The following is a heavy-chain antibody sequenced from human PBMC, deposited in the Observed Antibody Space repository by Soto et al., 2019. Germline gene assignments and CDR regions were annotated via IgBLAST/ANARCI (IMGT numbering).Heavy chain of an antibody. CDR3: ARGIVVVPAATYSYYYYMDV. D-gene: IGHD2-2*01. V-gene: IGHV3-33*01. J-gene: IGHJ6*03. Sequence: GGSQRLSCAASGFTFSSYGMHWVRQAPGKGLEWVAVIWYDGSNKYYADSVKGRFTISRDNSKNTLYLQMNSLRAEDTAVYYCARGIVVVPAATYSYYYYMDVWGKGTTVTVSS. CDR1: GFTFSSYG. CDR2: IWYDGSNK.